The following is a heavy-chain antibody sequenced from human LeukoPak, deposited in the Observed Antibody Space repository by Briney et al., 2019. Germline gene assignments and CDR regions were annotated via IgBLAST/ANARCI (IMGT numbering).Heavy chain of an antibody. D-gene: IGHD5-18*01. V-gene: IGHV4-59*04. CDR3: ASSESYGYSGSFDY. Sequence: SETLSLICTVSGGSISSYYWSWIRQPPGKGLEWIGSIYYSGSTYYNPSLKSRVTISVDTSKNQFSLKLSSVTAADTAVYYCASSESYGYSGSFDYWGQGTLVTVSS. J-gene: IGHJ4*02. CDR1: GGSISSYY. CDR2: IYYSGST.